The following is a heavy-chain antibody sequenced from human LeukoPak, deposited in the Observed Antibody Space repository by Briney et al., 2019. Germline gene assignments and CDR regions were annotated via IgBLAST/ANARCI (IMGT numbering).Heavy chain of an antibody. V-gene: IGHV3-30*04. CDR3: ARDMLGAFDN. Sequence: GGSLRLSCAASGFTFDDYAMHWVRQAPGKGLEWVAIISFDGSNAYYADSVKGRFTISRDNSKNTLYLQTNSLRVDDTAVYYCARDMLGAFDNWGQGTMVTASS. D-gene: IGHD2-8*01. CDR1: GFTFDDYA. CDR2: ISFDGSNA. J-gene: IGHJ3*02.